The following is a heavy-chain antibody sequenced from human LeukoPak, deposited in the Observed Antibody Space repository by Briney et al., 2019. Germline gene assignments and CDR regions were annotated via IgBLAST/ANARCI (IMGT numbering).Heavy chain of an antibody. CDR1: GGSITNYY. CDR2: AYSNGGT. CDR3: ARHSAHSSTNDAFDM. V-gene: IGHV4-59*08. J-gene: IGHJ3*02. Sequence: SETLSLTCTVSGGSITNYYWSWVRQPPGKGLEWIGYAYSNGGTNYNSSLKSRVTISIDTSKNQFSLKVTSVTAADTAVYYCARHSAHSSTNDAFDMWGQGTLVIVSS. D-gene: IGHD6-13*01.